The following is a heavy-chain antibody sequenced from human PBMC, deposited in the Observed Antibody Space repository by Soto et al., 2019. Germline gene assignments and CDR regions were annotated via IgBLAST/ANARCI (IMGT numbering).Heavy chain of an antibody. V-gene: IGHV1-2*02. CDR3: AKDPNIVVGTGGLDV. D-gene: IGHD2-15*01. J-gene: IGHJ6*02. CDR2: INPSSGAT. Sequence: GASVKVSCKASGYSFTDYYMHWVRQAPGQGLEWMGWINPSSGATKYAQNFQGRVTMTRVTSISTAYLVLGSLRSDDTALYYCAKDPNIVVGTGGLDVWGRGTTVTVS. CDR1: GYSFTDYY.